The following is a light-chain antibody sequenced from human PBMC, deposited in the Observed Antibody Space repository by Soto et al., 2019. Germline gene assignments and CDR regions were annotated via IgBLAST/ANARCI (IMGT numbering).Light chain of an antibody. CDR1: QSVSISY. Sequence: EIVLTQSPGTLSLSPGERATLSCRASQSVSISYLAWYQQKPGQAPRLLIYGASSRATGIPARFSGSGSGTDFTLTISRLEPEDFAVYYCQQYDRSPLTFGGGTKVEIK. J-gene: IGKJ4*01. CDR3: QQYDRSPLT. CDR2: GAS. V-gene: IGKV3-20*01.